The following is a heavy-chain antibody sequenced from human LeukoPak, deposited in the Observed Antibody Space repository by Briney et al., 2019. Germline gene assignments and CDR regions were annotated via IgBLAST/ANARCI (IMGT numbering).Heavy chain of an antibody. CDR3: ASSSYYDSSLGY. Sequence: GASVKVSCKASGYTFTSYGISWVRQAPGQGLEWMGWISAYNGNTNYAQKLQGRVTMTTDTSTSTAYMELSSLRSEDTAVYYCASSSYYDSSLGYWGQGTLVTVSS. CDR1: GYTFTSYG. CDR2: ISAYNGNT. J-gene: IGHJ4*02. D-gene: IGHD3-22*01. V-gene: IGHV1-18*01.